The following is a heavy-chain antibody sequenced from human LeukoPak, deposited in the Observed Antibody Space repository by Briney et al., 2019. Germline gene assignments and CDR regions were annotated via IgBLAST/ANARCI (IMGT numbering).Heavy chain of an antibody. CDR3: ARVCMVRGVFDY. Sequence: PSWTLSLTCPVSGGSISSSNWWRWVRQPPGKGLEWVGEIYHSGSTNYNPSLKSRVTISVDKSKNQFSLKLSSVTAADTAVYYCARVCMVRGVFDYWGQGNLVTVSS. CDR1: GGSISSSNW. CDR2: IYHSGST. J-gene: IGHJ4*02. D-gene: IGHD3-10*01. V-gene: IGHV4-4*02.